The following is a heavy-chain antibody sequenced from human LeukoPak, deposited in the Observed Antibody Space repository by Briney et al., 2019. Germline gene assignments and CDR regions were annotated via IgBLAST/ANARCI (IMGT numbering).Heavy chain of an antibody. D-gene: IGHD7-27*01. Sequence: SETLSLTCTVSGDFISGSYWSWIRQPAGKGLEWIGRIYTTGTANYNPSLTSRVTMSVDTSKKQLSLRLNSVTAADTAVYYCATVGGEGGFLHYWGQGILVAVSS. CDR2: IYTTGTA. CDR1: GDFISGSY. V-gene: IGHV4-4*07. J-gene: IGHJ4*02. CDR3: ATVGGEGGFLHY.